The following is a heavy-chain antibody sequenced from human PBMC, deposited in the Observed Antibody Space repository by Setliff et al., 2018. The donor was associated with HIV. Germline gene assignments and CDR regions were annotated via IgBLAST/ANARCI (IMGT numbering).Heavy chain of an antibody. CDR2: VNPNTGVS. J-gene: IGHJ6*04. V-gene: IGHV1-8*01. CDR3: ARGKGVGGVVITGGLDV. D-gene: IGHD3-10*01. CDR1: GHTFTNVD. Sequence: GASVKVSCKASGHTFTNVDIHWLRRATGQDLEWMGWVNPNTGVSGYALKFQARVTMTRDTSISTAYMELSSLTSEDTAVYYCARGKGVGGVVITGGLDVWGKGTTVTVSS.